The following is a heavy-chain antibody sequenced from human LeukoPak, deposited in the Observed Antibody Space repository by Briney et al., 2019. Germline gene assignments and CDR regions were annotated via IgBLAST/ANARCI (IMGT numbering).Heavy chain of an antibody. CDR1: GFSLSNAGMG. V-gene: IGHV2-26*01. D-gene: IGHD4-17*01. CDR3: ARDYGDHTDAFGL. Sequence: ESGPTLVNPTETLTLTCTVSGFSLSNAGMGVSWIRQPPGKAPEWLAHIFSNGEKSYSTSLNSRLTISKDTSKSQVVLTLTNMDPVDTATYYCARDYGDHTDAFGLWGQGTMVTVSS. J-gene: IGHJ3*01. CDR2: IFSNGEK.